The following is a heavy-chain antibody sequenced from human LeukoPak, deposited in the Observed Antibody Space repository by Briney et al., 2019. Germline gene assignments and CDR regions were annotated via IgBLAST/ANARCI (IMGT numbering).Heavy chain of an antibody. J-gene: IGHJ4*02. CDR1: GCTFSSYG. CDR2: INVYNGDT. Sequence: GASVKVSCKASGCTFSSYGVSWVRQAPGQGLEWMGWINVYNGDTKYAQNVQGRVSMTTDTSTSTAYMDLRSLRSDDTAVYYCARTRGSVHFDYWGQGTLVTVSS. CDR3: ARTRGSVHFDY. V-gene: IGHV1-18*01. D-gene: IGHD1-26*01.